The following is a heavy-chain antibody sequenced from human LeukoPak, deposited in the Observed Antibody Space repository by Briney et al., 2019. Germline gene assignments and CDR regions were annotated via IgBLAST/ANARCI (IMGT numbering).Heavy chain of an antibody. CDR3: ATEGSVGATGGYDAFDI. CDR2: FDPEDGET. CDR1: GYTLTELS. J-gene: IGHJ3*02. Sequence: ASVKVSCKFSGYTLTELSMHWVRQAPGKGLEWMGGFDPEDGETIYAQKFQGRVTMTEDTSTDTAYMELSSLRSEDTAAYYCATEGSVGATGGYDAFDIWGQGTMVTVSS. V-gene: IGHV1-24*01. D-gene: IGHD1-26*01.